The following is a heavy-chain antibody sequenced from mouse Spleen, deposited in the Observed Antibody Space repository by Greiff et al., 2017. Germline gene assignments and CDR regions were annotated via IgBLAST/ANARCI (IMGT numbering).Heavy chain of an antibody. J-gene: IGHJ2*01. CDR2: IYPGDGDT. CDR1: GYAFSSSW. V-gene: IGHV1-82*01. D-gene: IGHD2-4*01. CDR3: AVSTMIRWFDY. Sequence: QVQLQQSGPELVKPGASVKISCKASGYAFSSSWMNWVKQRPGKGLEWIGRIYPGDGDTNYNGKFKGKATLTADKSSSTAYMQLSSLTSEDSAVYYCAVSTMIRWFDYWGQGTTLTVSS.